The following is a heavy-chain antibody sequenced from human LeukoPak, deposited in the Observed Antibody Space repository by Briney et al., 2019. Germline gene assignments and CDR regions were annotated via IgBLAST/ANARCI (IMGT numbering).Heavy chain of an antibody. J-gene: IGHJ4*02. CDR2: INHSGST. D-gene: IGHD1-26*01. Sequence: SETLSLTCAVYGGSFSGYYWSWIRQPPGKGLEWIGEINHSGSTNYNPSLKSRVTISVDTSKNQFSLKLSSVTAADTAVYYCARGLYSGSSLYGYWGQGTLVTVSS. CDR3: ARGLYSGSSLYGY. V-gene: IGHV4-34*01. CDR1: GGSFSGYY.